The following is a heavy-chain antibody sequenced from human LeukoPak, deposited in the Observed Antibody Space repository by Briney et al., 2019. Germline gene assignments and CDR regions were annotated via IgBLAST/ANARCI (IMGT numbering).Heavy chain of an antibody. J-gene: IGHJ3*02. Sequence: PGGSLRLSCAASGFTFSSYAMSWVRQAPGKGLEWVSAISGSGGSTYYADSVKGRFTVSRDNSKNTLYLQMNSLRAEDTAVYYCAKQPLVVPAASTAFDIWGQGTMVTVSS. V-gene: IGHV3-23*01. CDR2: ISGSGGST. CDR3: AKQPLVVPAASTAFDI. CDR1: GFTFSSYA. D-gene: IGHD2-2*01.